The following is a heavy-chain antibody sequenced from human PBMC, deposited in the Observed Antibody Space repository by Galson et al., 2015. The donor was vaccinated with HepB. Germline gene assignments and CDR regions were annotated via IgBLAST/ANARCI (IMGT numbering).Heavy chain of an antibody. V-gene: IGHV1-3*01. D-gene: IGHD2-2*01. Sequence: SVKVSCKASGYTFTSYAMHWVRQAPGQRLEWMGWINAGNGNTKYSQKFQGRVTITRDTSASTAYMELSSLRSEDTAVYYCARVLGQSHIVVVPAAISGAFDIWGQGTMVTVSS. J-gene: IGHJ3*02. CDR3: ARVLGQSHIVVVPAAISGAFDI. CDR1: GYTFTSYA. CDR2: INAGNGNT.